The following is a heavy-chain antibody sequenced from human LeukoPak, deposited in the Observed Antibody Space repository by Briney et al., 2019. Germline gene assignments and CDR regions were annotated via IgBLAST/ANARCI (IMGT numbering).Heavy chain of an antibody. CDR3: AKANSITIFGVISPVDY. D-gene: IGHD3-3*01. Sequence: QAGGSLRLSCAASGFTFSSYGMHWVRQAPGKGLEWVAFIRYDGSNKYYADSVKGRFTISRDNSKNTLYLQMNSLRAEDTAVYYCAKANSITIFGVISPVDYWGQGTLVTVSS. CDR1: GFTFSSYG. CDR2: IRYDGSNK. J-gene: IGHJ4*02. V-gene: IGHV3-30*02.